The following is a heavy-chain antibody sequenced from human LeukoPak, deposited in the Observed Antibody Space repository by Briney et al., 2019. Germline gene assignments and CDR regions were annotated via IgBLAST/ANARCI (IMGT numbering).Heavy chain of an antibody. J-gene: IGHJ6*03. CDR2: IYYSGST. Sequence: PSETLSLTCTVSGGSISSSSYYWGWIRQPPGKGLEWIGSIYYSGSTYYNPSLKSRVTISVDTSKNQFSLKLSSVTAADTAVYYCARASYSSGLLYYYYYMDVWGKGTTVTVSS. V-gene: IGHV4-39*07. CDR1: GGSISSSSYY. CDR3: ARASYSSGLLYYYYYMDV. D-gene: IGHD6-19*01.